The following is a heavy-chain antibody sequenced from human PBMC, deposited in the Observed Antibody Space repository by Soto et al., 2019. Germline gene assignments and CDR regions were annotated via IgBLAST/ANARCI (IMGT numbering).Heavy chain of an antibody. V-gene: IGHV1-3*01. Sequence: ASVKVSCKASGYTFTSYAMHWVRQAPGQRLEWMGWINAGNGNTKYSQKFQGRVTITRDTSASTAYMELSSLRSEDTAVYYCARDRAAMAPYYYYYGMDVWGQGTTVTVSS. CDR1: GYTFTSYA. D-gene: IGHD5-18*01. J-gene: IGHJ6*02. CDR2: INAGNGNT. CDR3: ARDRAAMAPYYYYYGMDV.